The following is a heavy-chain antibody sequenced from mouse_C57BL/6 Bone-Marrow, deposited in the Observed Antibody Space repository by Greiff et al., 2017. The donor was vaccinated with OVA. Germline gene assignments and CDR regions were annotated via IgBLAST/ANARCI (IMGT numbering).Heavy chain of an antibody. CDR3: TREAVWNFDF. J-gene: IGHJ1*03. CDR2: IHPNSGST. CDR1: GYTFTSYW. V-gene: IGHV1-64*01. Sequence: QVQLQQPGAELVKPGASVKLSCKASGYTFTSYWMHWVKQRPGQGLEWIGMIHPNSGSTNYNEKFKSKATLTVAKSSSTAYMQLSSLTSEDCAVYNCTREAVWNFDFWGTGPTVPVSS.